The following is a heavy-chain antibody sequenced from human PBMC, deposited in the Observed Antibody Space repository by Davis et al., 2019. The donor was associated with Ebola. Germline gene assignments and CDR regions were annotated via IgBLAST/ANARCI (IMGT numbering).Heavy chain of an antibody. CDR1: GFTFSSYG. V-gene: IGHV3-33*01. CDR2: IWYDGSNK. Sequence: GGSLRLSCAASGFTFSSYGMHWVRQAPGKGLEWVAVIWYDGSNKYYADSVKGRFTISRDNSKNTLYLQMNSLRAEDTAVYYCAREGKEYYFDYWGQGTLVTVSS. CDR3: AREGKEYYFDY. J-gene: IGHJ4*02. D-gene: IGHD3-10*01.